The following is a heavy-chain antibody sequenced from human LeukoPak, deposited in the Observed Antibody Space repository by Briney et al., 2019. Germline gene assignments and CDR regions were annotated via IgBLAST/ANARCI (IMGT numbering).Heavy chain of an antibody. CDR1: GYSISSGYQ. CDR3: ARDPRWLTPDCTSTSCYENYFDP. Sequence: SETLSLTCAVSGYSISSGYQWAWIRQPPGKTLEWIGSIDHSGSAHYNPSLKSRVTISVDRSNNQFSLRLSSVTAADTAVYYCARDPRWLTPDCTSTSCYENYFDPWGQGTLVTVSS. J-gene: IGHJ5*02. D-gene: IGHD2-2*01. V-gene: IGHV4-38-2*02. CDR2: IDHSGSA.